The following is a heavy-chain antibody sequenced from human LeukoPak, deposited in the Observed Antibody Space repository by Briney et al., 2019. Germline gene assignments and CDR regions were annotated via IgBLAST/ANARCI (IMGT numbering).Heavy chain of an antibody. Sequence: PGGSLRLSCAASGFTFSSYGMHWVRQAPGKGLEWVTFIRYDGSNKYYADSVKGRFTISRDNSKNTLYLQMNSLRAEDTAVYYCARGLMGGYPRFDHWGQGTLVTVSS. CDR2: IRYDGSNK. V-gene: IGHV3-30*02. CDR1: GFTFSSYG. J-gene: IGHJ4*02. D-gene: IGHD2-8*01. CDR3: ARGLMGGYPRFDH.